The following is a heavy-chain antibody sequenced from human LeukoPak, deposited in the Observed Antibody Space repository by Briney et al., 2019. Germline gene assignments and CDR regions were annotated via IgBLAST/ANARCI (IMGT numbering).Heavy chain of an antibody. CDR2: ISGSGGST. D-gene: IGHD3-9*01. J-gene: IGHJ4*02. CDR3: AKDRPAYYDILTGYLELDY. Sequence: GGSLRLSCAASGFTFSSYAMSWVRQAPGKGLEWVSDISGSGGSTYYADSVKGRFTISRDNSKNTLYLQMNSLRAEDTAVYYCAKDRPAYYDILTGYLELDYWGQGTLVTVSS. V-gene: IGHV3-23*01. CDR1: GFTFSSYA.